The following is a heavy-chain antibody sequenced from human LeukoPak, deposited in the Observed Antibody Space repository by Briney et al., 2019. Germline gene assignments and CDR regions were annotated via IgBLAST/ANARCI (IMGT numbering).Heavy chain of an antibody. CDR2: INHSGST. CDR3: ARGPYYYGSGRFSYYYYMDV. V-gene: IGHV4-34*01. D-gene: IGHD3-10*01. CDR1: GGSISSYY. Sequence: PSETLSLTCTVSGGSISSYYWSWIRQPPGKGLEWIGEINHSGSTNYNPSLKSRVTISVDTSKNQFSLKLSSVTAADTAVYYCARGPYYYGSGRFSYYYYMDVWGKGTTVTVSS. J-gene: IGHJ6*03.